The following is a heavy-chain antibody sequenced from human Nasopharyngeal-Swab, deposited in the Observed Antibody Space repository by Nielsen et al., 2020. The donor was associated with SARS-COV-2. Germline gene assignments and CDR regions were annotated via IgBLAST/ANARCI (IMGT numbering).Heavy chain of an antibody. V-gene: IGHV4-59*01. D-gene: IGHD3-3*01. CDR2: IYYRGST. CDR3: ARSEFLEWVGFDY. CDR1: GGSISSYY. Sequence: SETLSLTCTVSGGSISSYYWSWIRQPPGKGLEWIGYIYYRGSTNYNPSLKSRVTISVDTSKNQFSLKLSSVTAADTAVYYCARSEFLEWVGFDYWGQGTLVTVSS. J-gene: IGHJ4*02.